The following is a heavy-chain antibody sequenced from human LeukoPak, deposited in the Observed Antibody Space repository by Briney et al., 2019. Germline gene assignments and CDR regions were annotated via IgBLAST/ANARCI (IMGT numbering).Heavy chain of an antibody. CDR1: GFTFSSYA. D-gene: IGHD2-21*02. CDR2: ISSNGGST. V-gene: IGHV3-64*01. J-gene: IGHJ3*02. Sequence: GGSLRLSCAASGFTFSSYAMHWVRQAPGKGLEYVSAISSNGGSTYYANSVKGRFTISRDNSKNTLYLQMGSLRAEDMAVYYCARDGAYCGGDCYPGAFDIWGQGTMVTVSS. CDR3: ARDGAYCGGDCYPGAFDI.